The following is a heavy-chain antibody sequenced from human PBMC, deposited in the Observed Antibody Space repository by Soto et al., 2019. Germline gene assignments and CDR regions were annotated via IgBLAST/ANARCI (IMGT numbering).Heavy chain of an antibody. CDR2: ISYDGSKK. D-gene: IGHD1-26*01. CDR1: GFRFSDYG. CDR3: AKMDADLLPYYYYGMDV. J-gene: IGHJ6*02. Sequence: QVQLVESGGGMVQPGRSLRLSCAASGFRFSDYGIHWVRQAPGKGLEWLALISYDGSKKFYTDSVKGRFTISRDNSKNTMYLQIDRLRAEDTAVYYCAKMDADLLPYYYYGMDVWGQGTTVTVSS. V-gene: IGHV3-30*18.